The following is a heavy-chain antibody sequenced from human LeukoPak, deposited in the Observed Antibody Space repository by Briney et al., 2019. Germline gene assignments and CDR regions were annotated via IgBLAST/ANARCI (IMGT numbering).Heavy chain of an antibody. CDR2: IWYDGSNK. CDR1: GFTFSSYG. D-gene: IGHD3-10*01. CDR3: AKCPFGYYYYYMDV. J-gene: IGHJ6*03. Sequence: GGSLRLSCAASGFTFSSYGMHWVRHAPGKGLEWVAVIWYDGSNKYYADSVKGRFTISRDNSKNTLYLQMNSLRAEDTAVYYCAKCPFGYYYYYMDVWGKGTTVTVSS. V-gene: IGHV3-33*06.